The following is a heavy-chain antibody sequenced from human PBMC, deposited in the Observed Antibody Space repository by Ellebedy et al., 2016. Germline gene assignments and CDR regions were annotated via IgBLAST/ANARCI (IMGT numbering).Heavy chain of an antibody. J-gene: IGHJ4*02. CDR3: ARDARYDILTGYLDF. V-gene: IGHV1-3*04. CDR1: GYIFTSYG. D-gene: IGHD3-9*01. Sequence: ASVKVSCKGSGYIFTSYGIHWVRQAPGQRLEWMGWINTGNGNTKYSQKFQGRVTITRDTSASTAYMELSSLRSEDTAVYYCARDARYDILTGYLDFWGQGTLVTVSS. CDR2: INTGNGNT.